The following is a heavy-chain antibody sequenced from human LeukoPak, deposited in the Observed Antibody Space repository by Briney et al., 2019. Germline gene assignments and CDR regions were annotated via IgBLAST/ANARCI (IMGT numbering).Heavy chain of an antibody. V-gene: IGHV3-7*01. J-gene: IGHJ6*02. CDR2: IKQDGSEK. CDR1: GFTFSSHW. D-gene: IGHD6-19*01. CDR3: ARDTSAWRYGMDV. Sequence: SGGSLRLSCEASGFTFSSHWMSWVRQAPGKGLEWVALIKQDGSEKDYVDSVTGRFTISRDNAKNSLYLQMNSLRDEDTAVYYCARDTSAWRYGMDVWGQGTTVTVSS.